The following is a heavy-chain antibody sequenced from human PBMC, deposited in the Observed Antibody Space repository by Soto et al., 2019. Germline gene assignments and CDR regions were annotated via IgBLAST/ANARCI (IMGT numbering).Heavy chain of an antibody. CDR3: AKEAQRSAFDI. D-gene: IGHD4-17*01. CDR2: ISYDGSNK. V-gene: IGHV3-30*18. J-gene: IGHJ3*02. Sequence: QVPLVESGGGVVQPGRSLRLSCAASGFTFSSYGMHWVRQAPGKGLEWVAVISYDGSNKYYADSVKGRFTISRDNSKNTLYLQMNSLRAEDTAVYYCAKEAQRSAFDIWGQGTMVTVSS. CDR1: GFTFSSYG.